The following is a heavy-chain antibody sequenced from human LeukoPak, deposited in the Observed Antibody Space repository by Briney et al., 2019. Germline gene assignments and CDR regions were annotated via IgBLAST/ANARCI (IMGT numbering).Heavy chain of an antibody. CDR2: ISTYNGNA. D-gene: IGHD3/OR15-3a*01. V-gene: IGHV1-18*01. CDR1: GYIFTQYG. J-gene: IGHJ6*03. CDR3: ARRTGYNFYYMDV. Sequence: ASVRVSCKASGYIFTQYGISWVRQAPGQGLEWMAWISTYNGNANYAQKFQGRVTMTTDTSTITAYMELRSLSSDDTAVYYCARRTGYNFYYMDVWGQGTTVIVSS.